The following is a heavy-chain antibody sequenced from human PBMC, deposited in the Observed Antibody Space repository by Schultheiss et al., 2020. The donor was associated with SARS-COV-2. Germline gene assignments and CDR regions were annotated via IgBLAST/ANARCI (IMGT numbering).Heavy chain of an antibody. J-gene: IGHJ4*02. D-gene: IGHD6-19*01. CDR2: IYYSGST. CDR3: ARRKEQWLVFDY. Sequence: SQTLSLTCTVSGGSVSSGSYYWGWIRQPPGKGLEWIGSIYYSGSTNYNPSLKSRVTISVDKSKNQFSLKLSSVTAADTAVYYCARRKEQWLVFDYWGQGTLVTVSS. CDR1: GGSVSSGSYY. V-gene: IGHV4-39*07.